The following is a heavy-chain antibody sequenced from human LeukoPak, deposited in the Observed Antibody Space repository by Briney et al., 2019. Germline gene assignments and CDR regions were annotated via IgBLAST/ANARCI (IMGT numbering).Heavy chain of an antibody. CDR3: AAHQGYCSGGGCGPY. Sequence: PGGSLRLSCAASGFTFSTFGMHWVRQAPGKGLEWLAFIGNDGSNKYYVDSVKGRFTISRDNSKNTLYLQMNTLRAEDTAVYHCAAHQGYCSGGGCGPYWGQGTLVTVSS. V-gene: IGHV3-30*02. J-gene: IGHJ4*02. D-gene: IGHD2-15*01. CDR1: GFTFSTFG. CDR2: IGNDGSNK.